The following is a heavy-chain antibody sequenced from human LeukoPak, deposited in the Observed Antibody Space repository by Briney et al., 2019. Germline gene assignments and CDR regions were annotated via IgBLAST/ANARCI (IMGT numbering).Heavy chain of an antibody. J-gene: IGHJ6*03. Sequence: PSETLSLTCAVSGYSISSGYYWGWIRQPPGKGLGWIGSIYHSGSTYYNPSLKSRVTISVDTSKNQFSLKLSSVTAADTAVYYCARAYDFWSGYPYYYMDVWGKGTTVTVSS. CDR2: IYHSGST. CDR1: GYSISSGYY. V-gene: IGHV4-38-2*01. D-gene: IGHD3-3*01. CDR3: ARAYDFWSGYPYYYMDV.